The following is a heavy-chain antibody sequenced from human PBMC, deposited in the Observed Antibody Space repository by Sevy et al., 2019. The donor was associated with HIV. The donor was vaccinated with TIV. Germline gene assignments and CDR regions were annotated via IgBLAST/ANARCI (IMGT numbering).Heavy chain of an antibody. CDR2: LYHDGST. V-gene: IGHV4-38-2*01. J-gene: IGHJ4*02. D-gene: IGHD3-22*01. CDR3: ARGGYYDTSGYYSHYFDY. CDR1: AYSINSGYY. Sequence: SDTLSLTCAVSAYSINSGYYWGWIRQPPGKGLEWIGSLYHDGSTSFKPSLKSRVTISVDTSKNQFSLKLTSVTAADTAVYYCARGGYYDTSGYYSHYFDYWGQGTLVTVSS.